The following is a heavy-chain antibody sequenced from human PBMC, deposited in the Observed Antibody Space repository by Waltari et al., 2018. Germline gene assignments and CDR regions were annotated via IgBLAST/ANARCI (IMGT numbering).Heavy chain of an antibody. J-gene: IGHJ4*02. CDR2: TSPDGFNK. CDR3: ARGGSDRAPLDY. D-gene: IGHD1-1*01. V-gene: IGHV3-30*15. Sequence: QVQLVESGGGVVQSGRSLRLSCAAFGFSLSKYAVHWVRQAPGKGLEWVGLTSPDGFNKYYADSVQGRFTISRDRSLQMSALRSEDTAVYYCARGGSDRAPLDYWGRGTLVTVSS. CDR1: GFSLSKYA.